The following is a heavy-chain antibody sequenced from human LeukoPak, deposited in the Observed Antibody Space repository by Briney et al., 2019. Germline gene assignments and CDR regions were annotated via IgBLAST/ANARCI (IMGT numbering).Heavy chain of an antibody. D-gene: IGHD3-22*01. CDR2: INHSGST. CDR1: GYSISSGYY. CDR3: ARGPWYYDSVRYFDY. V-gene: IGHV4-38-2*02. Sequence: SETLSLTCTVSGYSISSGYYWGWIRQPPGKGLEWIGEINHSGSTNYNPSLKSRVTISVDTSKNQFSLKLSSVTAADTAVYYYARGPWYYDSVRYFDYWGQGTLVTVSS. J-gene: IGHJ4*02.